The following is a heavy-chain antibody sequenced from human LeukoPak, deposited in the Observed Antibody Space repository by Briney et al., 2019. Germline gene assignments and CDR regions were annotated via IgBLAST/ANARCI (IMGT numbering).Heavy chain of an antibody. CDR1: GGSISSYY. Sequence: TSETLSLTCTVSGGSISSYYWSWIRQPPGKGLEWIGYIYYSGSTNYSPSLKSRVTISVDTSKNQFSLKLSSVTAADTAVYYCARTDSSGWYRGLDYWGQGTLVTVSS. J-gene: IGHJ4*02. D-gene: IGHD6-19*01. CDR2: IYYSGST. CDR3: ARTDSSGWYRGLDY. V-gene: IGHV4-59*01.